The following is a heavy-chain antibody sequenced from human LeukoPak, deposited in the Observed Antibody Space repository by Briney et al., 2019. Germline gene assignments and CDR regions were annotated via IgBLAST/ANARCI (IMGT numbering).Heavy chain of an antibody. CDR2: ISTRSGYI. CDR3: ASNPGDPSYFPY. Sequence: GGSLRLSCTASGFTFNGYSMNWVRQAPGKGLEGVSSISTRSGYIYYADSVKGRSTISRNHPKNSLYLQLPSLRPNDTAVYYCASNPGDPSYFPYWRQGPLVTVSS. V-gene: IGHV3-21*01. J-gene: IGHJ4*02. D-gene: IGHD4-17*01. CDR1: GFTFNGYS.